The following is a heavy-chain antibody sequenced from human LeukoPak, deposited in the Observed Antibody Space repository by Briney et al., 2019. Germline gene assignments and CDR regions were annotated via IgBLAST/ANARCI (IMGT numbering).Heavy chain of an antibody. Sequence: GGSLRLSCAASGFTFSSYHMNWVRQAPGKGLEWVSSVSSSTYIYYAASLKGRFTISRDNAKNSLYLQMNSLGAEDTAVYYCVRSSDHYGLDVWGQGTTVTVSS. CDR1: GFTFSSYH. V-gene: IGHV3-21*01. CDR2: VSSSTYI. D-gene: IGHD6-6*01. CDR3: VRSSDHYGLDV. J-gene: IGHJ6*02.